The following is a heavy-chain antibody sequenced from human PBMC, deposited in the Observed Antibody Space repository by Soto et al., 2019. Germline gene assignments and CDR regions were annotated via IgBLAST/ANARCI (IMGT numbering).Heavy chain of an antibody. V-gene: IGHV3-30-3*01. Sequence: GGSLMLSGAASGFTFSSYAMHRVRQAPGKGLEWVAVISYYGSNKYYADSVKGRFTISRDNSKNTRYLQMNSLRAEDTAVYYCARDGQPDRYYYYYYGMDVWGQGTTVTVSS. CDR3: ARDGQPDRYYYYYYGMDV. CDR1: GFTFSSYA. J-gene: IGHJ6*02. CDR2: ISYYGSNK.